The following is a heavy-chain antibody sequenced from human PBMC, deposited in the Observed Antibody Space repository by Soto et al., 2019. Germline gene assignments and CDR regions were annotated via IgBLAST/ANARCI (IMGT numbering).Heavy chain of an antibody. Sequence: ASVKVSCKASGYTFTSYGISWVRQAPGQGLEWMGWISAYNGNTNYAQKLQGRVTMTTDTSTSTAYMELRSLRSDDTAVYYCARDEVEAAAGTYFRGYWGQGTLVTVSS. CDR1: GYTFTSYG. D-gene: IGHD6-13*01. CDR2: ISAYNGNT. CDR3: ARDEVEAAAGTYFRGY. J-gene: IGHJ4*02. V-gene: IGHV1-18*01.